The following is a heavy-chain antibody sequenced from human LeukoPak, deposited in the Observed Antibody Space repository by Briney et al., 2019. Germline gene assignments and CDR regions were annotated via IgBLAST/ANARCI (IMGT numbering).Heavy chain of an antibody. CDR3: ASPPEFDPDPYFDY. V-gene: IGHV3-74*01. J-gene: IGHJ4*02. Sequence: QPGGSLRLSXAASGFTFSSYWMHWVRQAPGKGLVRVSRINSDGSSTSYADSVKGRFTISRDNAKNTLYLQMNSLRAEDTAVYYCASPPEFDPDPYFDYWGQGTLVTVSS. CDR1: GFTFSSYW. D-gene: IGHD3-9*01. CDR2: INSDGSST.